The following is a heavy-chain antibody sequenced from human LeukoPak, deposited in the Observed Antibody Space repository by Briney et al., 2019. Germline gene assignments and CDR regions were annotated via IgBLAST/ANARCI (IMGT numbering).Heavy chain of an antibody. CDR3: AREGARGYSYGSGYYYYMDV. Sequence: PGGSLRLSCAASGFTFSDYYMSWIRQAPGKGLEWVSYISSSGSTIYYADSVKGRFTISRDNAKNSLYLQMNSQRAEDTAVYYCAREGARGYSYGSGYYYYMDVWGKGTTVTVSS. J-gene: IGHJ6*03. CDR1: GFTFSDYY. D-gene: IGHD5-18*01. V-gene: IGHV3-11*04. CDR2: ISSSGSTI.